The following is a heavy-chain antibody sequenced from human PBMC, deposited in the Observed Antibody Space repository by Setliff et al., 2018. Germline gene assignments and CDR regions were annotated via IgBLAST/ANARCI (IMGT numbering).Heavy chain of an antibody. CDR3: LRLVRYCSRTSCQRTSGDEV. CDR1: GYTFTESI. CDR2: IGVYSGNT. J-gene: IGHJ4*02. V-gene: IGHV1-18*01. D-gene: IGHD2-8*01. Sequence: ASVKVSCKASGYTFTESIVSWARQAPGQGLEWLGWIGVYSGNTYTAQRFQGRVTMTTDTSTNMAYLELRGLISDDTAVYYCLRLVRYCSRTSCQRTSGDEVWGQGTLVTVSS.